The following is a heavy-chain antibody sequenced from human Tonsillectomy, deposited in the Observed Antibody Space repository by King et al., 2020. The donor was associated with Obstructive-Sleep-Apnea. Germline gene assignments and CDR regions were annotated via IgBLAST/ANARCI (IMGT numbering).Heavy chain of an antibody. CDR1: GFTFSSYG. V-gene: IGHV3-30*18. Sequence: VQLVESGGGVVQPGGSLRLSCAASGFTFSSYGMHWVRQAPGKGLEWVAIVSYDGTNKYYTDSLKGRFAISRDNSKNTLYLQMNSLRPEDTAVYYCAKRGGIAVAHDLVHFDYWGQGTLVTVSA. CDR2: VSYDGTNK. J-gene: IGHJ4*02. D-gene: IGHD6-19*01. CDR3: AKRGGIAVAHDLVHFDY.